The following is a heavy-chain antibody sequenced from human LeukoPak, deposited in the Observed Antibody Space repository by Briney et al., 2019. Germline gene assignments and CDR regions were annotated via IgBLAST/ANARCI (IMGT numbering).Heavy chain of an antibody. CDR1: GFTFSFYW. V-gene: IGHV3-7*04. CDR3: ARAAVAGPGDV. J-gene: IGHJ6*02. D-gene: IGHD6-19*01. Sequence: GGSLRLSCAASGFTFSFYWMHWVRQAPGKGLEWVANIKPDGSEKYYVDSLRGRFTISRDNAENSLFLQMNSLRAEDTAVYYCARAAVAGPGDVWGQGTTVTVSS. CDR2: IKPDGSEK.